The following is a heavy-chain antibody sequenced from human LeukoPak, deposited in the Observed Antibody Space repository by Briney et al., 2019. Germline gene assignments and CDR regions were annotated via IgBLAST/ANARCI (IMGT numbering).Heavy chain of an antibody. V-gene: IGHV3-7*01. Sequence: GGSLRLSCVASGFTFTTYWMGWVRQAPGKGLEWVASIKQDGSEKYYVDSVKGRFTISRDSAENTVYLQMKSLKGEDTAFYYCARPLLYYYGSETYFWFDLWGQGTLVTVSS. D-gene: IGHD3-10*01. CDR2: IKQDGSEK. CDR3: ARPLLYYYGSETYFWFDL. CDR1: GFTFTTYW. J-gene: IGHJ5*02.